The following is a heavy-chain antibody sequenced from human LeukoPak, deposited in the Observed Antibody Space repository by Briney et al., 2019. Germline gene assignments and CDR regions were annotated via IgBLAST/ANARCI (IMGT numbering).Heavy chain of an antibody. CDR2: MNPNSGNT. D-gene: IGHD3-10*01. CDR3: ARMSYYGSGSYYFFDY. CDR1: GYTFTSYD. J-gene: IGHJ4*02. V-gene: IGHV1-8*03. Sequence: ASVKVSCKASGYTFTSYDINWVRQATGQGLEWMGWMNPNSGNTGYAQKFQGRVTITRNTSISTAYMELSSLRSEDTAVYYCARMSYYGSGSYYFFDYWGQETLVTVSS.